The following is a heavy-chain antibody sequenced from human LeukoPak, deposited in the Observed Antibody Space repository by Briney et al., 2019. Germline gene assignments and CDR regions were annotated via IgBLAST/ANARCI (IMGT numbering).Heavy chain of an antibody. CDR3: ARVAVSGPTGWFDS. CDR1: GFALKSYS. D-gene: IGHD2-8*02. V-gene: IGHV3-21*01. Sequence: GGSLRLSCGGSGFALKSYSLTWVRQAPGKGLEWVSSISSTSAYIHYADSVKGRFTISRDNVDNVVYLEMNGLRAEDTATYYCARVAVSGPTGWFDSWGQGTLVIVSS. J-gene: IGHJ5*01. CDR2: ISSTSAYI.